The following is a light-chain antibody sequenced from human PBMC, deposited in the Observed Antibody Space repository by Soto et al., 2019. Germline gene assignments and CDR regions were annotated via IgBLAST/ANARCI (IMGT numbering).Light chain of an antibody. Sequence: EIVLTQSPATLSLSPGERATLSCRASQSVSRYLAWYQQRPGQAPMLLIYDASNRATGIPARCSASGSGTDCTLTIRRLEPEDFAVDSCQQDGSSPPRTCGQGTKVDIK. J-gene: IGKJ1*01. V-gene: IGKV3-11*01. CDR3: QQDGSSPPRT. CDR1: QSVSRY. CDR2: DAS.